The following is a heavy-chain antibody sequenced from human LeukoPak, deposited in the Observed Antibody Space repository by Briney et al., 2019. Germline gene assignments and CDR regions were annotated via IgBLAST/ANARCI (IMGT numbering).Heavy chain of an antibody. CDR1: GGTFSSYA. D-gene: IGHD3-3*01. CDR2: INPSGGST. Sequence: GASVKVSCKASGGTFSSYAISWVRQAPGQGLEWMGIINPSGGSTSYAQKFQGRVTMTRDMSTSTVYMELSSLRSEDTAVYYCARVDWSGYSHFDYWGQGTLVTVSS. V-gene: IGHV1-46*01. CDR3: ARVDWSGYSHFDY. J-gene: IGHJ4*02.